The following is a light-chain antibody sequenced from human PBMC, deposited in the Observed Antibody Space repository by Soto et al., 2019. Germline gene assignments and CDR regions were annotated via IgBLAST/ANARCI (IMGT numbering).Light chain of an antibody. CDR3: QNYYSAPET. CDR1: QGISSY. V-gene: IGKV1-27*01. Sequence: DIQMTQSPSSLSASVGDRVTITCRASQGISSYLAWYQQKPGKVPKVLIYAASTLHSGVTSRFSGSGSGTEFTLTISNVQPEDVATYYFQNYYSAPETFGQGNKVEIK. CDR2: AAS. J-gene: IGKJ1*01.